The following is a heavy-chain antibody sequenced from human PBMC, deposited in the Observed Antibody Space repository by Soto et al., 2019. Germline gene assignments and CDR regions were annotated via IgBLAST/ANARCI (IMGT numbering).Heavy chain of an antibody. Sequence: ASVKVSCKASGYTFTGYYMHWVRQAPGQGLEWMGWINPNSGGTNYAQKFQGWVTMTRDTSISTAYMELSRLRSDDTAVYYCARDLTTGTTNWFDPWGQGTLVTVSS. V-gene: IGHV1-2*04. J-gene: IGHJ5*02. CDR3: ARDLTTGTTNWFDP. CDR1: GYTFTGYY. CDR2: INPNSGGT. D-gene: IGHD1-1*01.